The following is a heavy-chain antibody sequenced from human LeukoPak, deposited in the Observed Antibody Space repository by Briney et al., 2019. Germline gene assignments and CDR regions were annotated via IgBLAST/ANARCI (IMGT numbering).Heavy chain of an antibody. V-gene: IGHV3-15*01. CDR3: TTDYYDYVWGSYRPDY. CDR2: IKTKTDGETT. Sequence: PGGSLRLSCAASGLTFSNAWMSWVRQAPGQGLEWVARIKTKTDGETTDYAAPVKGRFTISRDDSKNTLYLQMNSLKTEDTAVYYCTTDYYDYVWGSYRPDYWGQGTLVTVSS. CDR1: GLTFSNAW. D-gene: IGHD3-16*02. J-gene: IGHJ4*02.